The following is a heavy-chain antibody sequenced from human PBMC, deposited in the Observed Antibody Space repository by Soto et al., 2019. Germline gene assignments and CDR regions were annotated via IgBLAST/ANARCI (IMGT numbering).Heavy chain of an antibody. V-gene: IGHV4-61*08. J-gene: IGHJ5*02. CDR1: GAALSRGGYC. Sequence: QVKLQQSGPGLVKPSETLSLTCTVSGAALSRGGYCYTWVRQPPGKGLEWLGYIYYSGGTNYNPSLKSRVTISLSEYKSQFSLRLISVTAADTAVYYCTREQSDDNYFDPWGQGTLVTVSA. CDR2: IYYSGGT. D-gene: IGHD6-19*01. CDR3: TREQSDDNYFDP.